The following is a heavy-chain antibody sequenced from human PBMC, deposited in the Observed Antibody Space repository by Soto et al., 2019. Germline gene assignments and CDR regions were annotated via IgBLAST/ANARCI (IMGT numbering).Heavy chain of an antibody. CDR2: INPNTGGA. CDR1: GYRIPAKY. Sequence: GAPAELWCEASGYRIPAKYIHWVRQAHGQGLEWVGWINPNTGGADYAQKFQGRVTMTSDTSISTAYMELSSLISAYTAVYYRGSNRLPDYLVQRTLVIAFS. J-gene: IGHJ4*02. CDR3: GSNRLPDY. V-gene: IGHV1-2*02.